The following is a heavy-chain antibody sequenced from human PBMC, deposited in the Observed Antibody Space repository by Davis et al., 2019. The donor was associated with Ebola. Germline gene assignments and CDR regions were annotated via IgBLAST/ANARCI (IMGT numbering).Heavy chain of an antibody. Sequence: ASVKVSCKASGYTFTGYYMHWVRQAPGQGLEWMGWINPNSGGTNYAQKFQGRVTMTRDTSISTAYMELNSLRAEDTAVYYCARGLDIVVVTADPPDYWGQGTLVTVSS. V-gene: IGHV1-2*02. D-gene: IGHD2-21*02. CDR1: GYTFTGYY. CDR2: INPNSGGT. J-gene: IGHJ4*02. CDR3: ARGLDIVVVTADPPDY.